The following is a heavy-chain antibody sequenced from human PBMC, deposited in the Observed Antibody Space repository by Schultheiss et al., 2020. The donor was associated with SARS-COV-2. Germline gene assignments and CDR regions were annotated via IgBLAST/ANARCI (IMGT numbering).Heavy chain of an antibody. D-gene: IGHD3-10*01. CDR2: INPNSGGT. Sequence: ASVKVSCKASGYTFTGYYMHWVRQAPGQGLEWMGWINPNSGGTNYAQKFQGRVTMTRDTSISTAYMELSRLRSDDTAVYYCARPAVLLWFGERADAFDIWGQGTMVTVSS. CDR3: ARPAVLLWFGERADAFDI. J-gene: IGHJ3*02. CDR1: GYTFTGYY. V-gene: IGHV1-2*02.